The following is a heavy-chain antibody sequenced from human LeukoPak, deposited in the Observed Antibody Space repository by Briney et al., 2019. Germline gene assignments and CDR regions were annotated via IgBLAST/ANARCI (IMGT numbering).Heavy chain of an antibody. D-gene: IGHD3-22*01. Sequence: GGSLRLSCAVSGITLSNYGMSWVRQAPGKGLEWVAGISDSGGRTNYADSVKGRFTISRDNPKNTLYLQMNSLRAEDTAVYFFAKRGVVIRVILVGFHKEAYYFDSWGQGALVTVSS. CDR3: AKRGVVIRVILVGFHKEAYYFDS. CDR2: ISDSGGRT. J-gene: IGHJ4*02. V-gene: IGHV3-23*01. CDR1: GITLSNYG.